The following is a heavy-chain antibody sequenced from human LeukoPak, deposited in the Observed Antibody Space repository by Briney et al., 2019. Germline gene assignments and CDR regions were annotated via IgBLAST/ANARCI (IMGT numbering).Heavy chain of an antibody. V-gene: IGHV3-7*05. Sequence: GRTLRLSCAASGFTFSGYSMSWVRQAPGKGLEWLANIKQDGSEKYYVESVKGRFTISRDNAKNSLYLQMKSLRVEDTAVYYCARVRDAYNHPVVYFDYWGQGTLVTVSS. CDR1: GFTFSGYS. CDR3: ARVRDAYNHPVVYFDY. CDR2: IKQDGSEK. D-gene: IGHD5-24*01. J-gene: IGHJ4*02.